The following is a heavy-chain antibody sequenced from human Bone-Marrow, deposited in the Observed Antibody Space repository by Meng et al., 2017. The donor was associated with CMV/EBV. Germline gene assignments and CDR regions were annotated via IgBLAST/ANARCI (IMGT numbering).Heavy chain of an antibody. CDR3: AKPGGSSGYPPDY. CDR2: IWYDGRNK. D-gene: IGHD3-22*01. V-gene: IGHV3-33*06. CDR1: GFSFPNYG. Sequence: ASGFSFPNYGMHWVRQAPGKGLEWVAIIWYDGRNKYYGDSVRGRFTISRDNSQRTVDLQMNSLRAEDTAVYYCAKPGGSSGYPPDYWGQGIVVTVSS. J-gene: IGHJ4*02.